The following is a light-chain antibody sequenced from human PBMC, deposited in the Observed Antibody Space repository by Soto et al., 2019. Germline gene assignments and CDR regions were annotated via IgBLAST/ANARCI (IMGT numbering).Light chain of an antibody. CDR3: QQRSNPIT. J-gene: IGKJ5*01. CDR2: DAS. CDR1: QSVSSY. Sequence: EIVLTQSPATMSLSPGERATLSCRASQSVSSYLAWYQQQPGQAPRLLIYDASNRATGIQASFSGSGSGTDFTLTIRSLEPEDFAVYYCQQRSNPITXGQGTRLDI. V-gene: IGKV3-11*01.